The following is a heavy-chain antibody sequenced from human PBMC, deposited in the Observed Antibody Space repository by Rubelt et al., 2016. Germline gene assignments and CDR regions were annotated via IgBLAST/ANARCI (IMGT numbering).Heavy chain of an antibody. D-gene: IGHD1-26*01. CDR2: INAGNGNT. V-gene: IGHV1-3*01. J-gene: IGHJ3*02. Sequence: QVQLVQSGAEVKKPGASVKVSCKASGYTFTSYAMHWVRQAPGQRLEWMGWINAGNGNTKYSQKFQGRVTITRDTSASTAYMELRSVRADDTAVYYCAYSSGSYYSPDAFDIWGQGTMVTVSS. CDR3: AYSSGSYYSPDAFDI. CDR1: GYTFTSYA.